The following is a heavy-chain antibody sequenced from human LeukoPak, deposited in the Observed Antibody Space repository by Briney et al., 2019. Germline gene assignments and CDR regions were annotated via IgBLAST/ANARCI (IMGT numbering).Heavy chain of an antibody. J-gene: IGHJ3*02. CDR1: GFTFSSYS. Sequence: GGSLRLSCAASGFTFSSYSMNWVPEAPGKGLEGFSYISSSSSTIYYADFVKGRFTISRDNAKNSLYLQMNSLRDEDTAVYYCARVTDSSDAFDIWGQGTMVTVSS. V-gene: IGHV3-48*02. CDR2: ISSSSSTI. D-gene: IGHD3-22*01. CDR3: ARVTDSSDAFDI.